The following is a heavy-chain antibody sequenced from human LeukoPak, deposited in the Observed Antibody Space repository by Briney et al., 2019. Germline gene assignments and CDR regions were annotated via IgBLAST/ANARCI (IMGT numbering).Heavy chain of an antibody. D-gene: IGHD3-16*01. CDR2: ISRTSEYI. CDR3: AGGGDFDY. Sequence: SGGSLRLPCAASGFSFSIYFMNWVRQAPGKGLEWVSSISRTSEYIHYADSVRGRFAISRDNAKNSVYLQMNSLRAEDTAVYFCAGGGDFDYWGQGILVTVSA. CDR1: GFSFSIYF. V-gene: IGHV3-21*01. J-gene: IGHJ4*02.